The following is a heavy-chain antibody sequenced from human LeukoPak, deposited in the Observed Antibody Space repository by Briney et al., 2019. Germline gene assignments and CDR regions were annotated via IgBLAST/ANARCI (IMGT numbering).Heavy chain of an antibody. J-gene: IGHJ6*02. Sequence: GGSLRLSCAASGFTVSSKYMSWVRQAPGKGPEWDSVIYSGGSTYYADSVKGRFTISRDNSKNTLYLQMNSLRAEDTAVYYCARALFGVVITTGLYYYGMDVWGQGTTVTVSS. CDR2: IYSGGST. D-gene: IGHD3-3*01. CDR3: ARALFGVVITTGLYYYGMDV. CDR1: GFTVSSKY. V-gene: IGHV3-66*02.